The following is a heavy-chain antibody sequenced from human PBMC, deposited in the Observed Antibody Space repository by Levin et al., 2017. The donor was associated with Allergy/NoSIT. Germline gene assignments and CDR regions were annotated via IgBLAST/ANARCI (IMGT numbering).Heavy chain of an antibody. Sequence: GESLKISCKASGYIFTTYWIAWVRQMPGKGLEWMGIIYPDDSDTRYSPSFQGQVTISADKSINTVYLQWSSLKASDTAMYYCARSYQFSTTNANNWFDPWGQGTLVTVSS. J-gene: IGHJ5*02. CDR3: ARSYQFSTTNANNWFDP. D-gene: IGHD1-26*01. CDR2: IYPDDSDT. V-gene: IGHV5-51*01. CDR1: GYIFTTYW.